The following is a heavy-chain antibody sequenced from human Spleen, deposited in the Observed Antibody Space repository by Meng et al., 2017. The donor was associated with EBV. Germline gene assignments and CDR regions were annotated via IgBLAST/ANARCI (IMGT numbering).Heavy chain of an antibody. CDR3: ARGIAAAAPLDY. CDR2: VWPDGTNE. Sequence: QVQGVESGGGVVQPGKSLRLSCEASGFTFSSYGMHWVRQVPGKGLEWVAVVWPDGTNEYYADSVKGRFTISRDNSKNTVYLQMNSLRAEDTAVYYCARGIAAAAPLDYWGQGTLVTVSS. D-gene: IGHD6-13*01. V-gene: IGHV3-33*01. J-gene: IGHJ4*02. CDR1: GFTFSSYG.